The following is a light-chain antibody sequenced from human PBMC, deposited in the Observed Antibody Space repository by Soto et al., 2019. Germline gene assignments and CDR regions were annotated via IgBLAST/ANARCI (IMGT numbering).Light chain of an antibody. CDR1: QAISNY. CDR2: DAS. J-gene: IGKJ1*01. Sequence: DIQMTQSPSSLSASVGDRVTITCRASQAISNYLAWYQQKPGKVPKLLIYDASTLQSGVPSRFGGSGSGTDFTLTIGSLQPGDVATYYCQKYNSAPWTFGQGTKVEIK. CDR3: QKYNSAPWT. V-gene: IGKV1-27*01.